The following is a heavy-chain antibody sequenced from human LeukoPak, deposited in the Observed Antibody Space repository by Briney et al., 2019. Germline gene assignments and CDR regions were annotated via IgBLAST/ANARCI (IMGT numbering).Heavy chain of an antibody. CDR2: INPNRGGT. V-gene: IGHV1-2*02. CDR3: ARGGVPGTSGYYYLRPPYGMDV. Sequence: ASVRVSCKASGDTFTVDYMQGGRQAPGQGGEWRGWINPNRGGTDYAQKFQGSVTMTRDTSISTAYMELSSVTAADTAVYYCARGGVPGTSGYYYLRPPYGMDVWGQGTTVTVSS. J-gene: IGHJ6*02. D-gene: IGHD3-22*01. CDR1: GDTFTVDY.